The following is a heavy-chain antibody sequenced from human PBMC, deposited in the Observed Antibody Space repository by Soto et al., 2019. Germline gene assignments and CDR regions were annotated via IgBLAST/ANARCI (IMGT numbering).Heavy chain of an antibody. V-gene: IGHV2-70*11. Sequence: ASGPTLVNPTQTLTLTCTFSGFSLSTSGMCVSWIRQPPGKALEWLARIDWDDDKYYSTSLKTRLTISKDTSKNQVVLTMTNMDPVDTATYYCARTLTVAAAGTIWFDPWGQGTLVTVSS. CDR3: ARTLTVAAAGTIWFDP. J-gene: IGHJ5*02. CDR2: IDWDDDK. CDR1: GFSLSTSGMC. D-gene: IGHD6-13*01.